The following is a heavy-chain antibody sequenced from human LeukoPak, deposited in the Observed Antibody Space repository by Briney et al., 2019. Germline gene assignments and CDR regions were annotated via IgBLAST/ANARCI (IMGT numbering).Heavy chain of an antibody. CDR2: IIPIFGTA. CDR1: GGTFSSYA. J-gene: IGHJ5*02. Sequence: VASVKVSCKASGGTFSSYAISWVRQAPGQGLEWMGGIIPIFGTANYAQKFQGRVTITADESTSTAYMERSSLRSEDTAVYYCARTDYGDYRYNWFDPWGQGTLVTVSS. CDR3: ARTDYGDYRYNWFDP. D-gene: IGHD4-17*01. V-gene: IGHV1-69*13.